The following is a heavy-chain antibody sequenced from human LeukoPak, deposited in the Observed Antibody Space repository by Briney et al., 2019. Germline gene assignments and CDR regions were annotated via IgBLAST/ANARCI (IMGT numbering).Heavy chain of an antibody. D-gene: IGHD3-10*01. V-gene: IGHV1-18*01. CDR1: GYTFTSYG. Sequence: ASVKVSCKASGYTFTSYGISWVRQAPGQGLEWMGWISAYNGNTNYAQKLQGRVTMTTDTSTSTAYMELRSLRSDDTAVYYCARDEVWFGELFTFDYWGQGTLVTVSS. J-gene: IGHJ4*02. CDR3: ARDEVWFGELFTFDY. CDR2: ISAYNGNT.